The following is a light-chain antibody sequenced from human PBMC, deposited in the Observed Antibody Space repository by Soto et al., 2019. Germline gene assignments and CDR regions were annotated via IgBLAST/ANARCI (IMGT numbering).Light chain of an antibody. CDR3: QQYNKWPLT. V-gene: IGKV3-15*01. CDR1: QSVYTT. J-gene: IGKJ4*01. Sequence: EIVMTQSPATLSVSPGERATLSCWASQSVYTTLAWYQQKPGQAPRLLIYGASTRATGIPARFSGIGSATDFTLTISSLQSEDSAVYYCQQYNKWPLTFGGGTKVEI. CDR2: GAS.